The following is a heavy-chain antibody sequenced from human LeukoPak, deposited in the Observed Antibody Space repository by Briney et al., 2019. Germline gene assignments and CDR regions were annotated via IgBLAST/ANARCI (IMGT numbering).Heavy chain of an antibody. V-gene: IGHV4-34*01. J-gene: IGHJ4*02. CDR2: INHSGST. CDR1: GGSISSYY. CDR3: ALMVRGVMDYFDY. Sequence: SETLSLTCTASGGSISSYYWSWIRQPPGKGLEWIGEINHSGSTNYNPSLKSRVTISVDTPKNQFSLKLSSVTAADTAVYYCALMVRGVMDYFDYWGQGTLVTVSS. D-gene: IGHD3-10*01.